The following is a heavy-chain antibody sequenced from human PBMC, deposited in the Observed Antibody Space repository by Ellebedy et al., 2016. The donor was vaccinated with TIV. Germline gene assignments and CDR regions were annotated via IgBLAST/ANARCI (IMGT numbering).Heavy chain of an antibody. CDR2: IYSGGST. CDR3: AREWVVAVAVRTGYNWFDP. Sequence: GESLKISXAASGFTVSSNYMSWVHQAPGKGLEWVSVIYSGGSTYYADSVKGRFTISRHNSKNTLYLQMNSLRAEDTAVYYCAREWVVAVAVRTGYNWFDPWGQGTLVTVSS. V-gene: IGHV3-53*04. D-gene: IGHD6-19*01. CDR1: GFTVSSNY. J-gene: IGHJ5*02.